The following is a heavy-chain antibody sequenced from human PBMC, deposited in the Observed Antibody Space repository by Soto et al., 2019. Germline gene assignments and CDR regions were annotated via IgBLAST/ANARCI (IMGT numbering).Heavy chain of an antibody. CDR2: IAYSGST. Sequence: PSETLSLTCTVSAGSISSYYWSWIRQPPGKGLEWIGYIAYSGSTNYNPSLKSRLTISVDTSKNQFFLKLSSVTAADTAVYYCARHFPQYSGGLFDYWGQGTLVTVSS. D-gene: IGHD6-19*01. CDR1: AGSISSYY. CDR3: ARHFPQYSGGLFDY. J-gene: IGHJ4*02. V-gene: IGHV4-59*08.